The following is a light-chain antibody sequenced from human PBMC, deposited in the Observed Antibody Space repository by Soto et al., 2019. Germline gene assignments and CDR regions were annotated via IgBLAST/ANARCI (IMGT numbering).Light chain of an antibody. J-gene: IGKJ1*01. CDR1: QGISNY. CDR2: DXS. V-gene: IGKV1-17*03. Sequence: IHMTQSPSVMPASIGDRVTGTXRASQGISNYLAWFQQKPGXVPKXXXYDXSSFQTGFPSSLSGSGSATEFTPTISNLQPDDSAIYYLLQHETDTRTFGQGTKVAIK. CDR3: LQHETDTRT.